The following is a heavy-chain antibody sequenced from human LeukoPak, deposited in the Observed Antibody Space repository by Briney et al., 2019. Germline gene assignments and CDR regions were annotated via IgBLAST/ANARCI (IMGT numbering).Heavy chain of an antibody. D-gene: IGHD5-12*01. Sequence: GGSLRLSCAASGFTFDDYGMSWVRQAPGKGLEWVSDINWNGGSTGYADSVKGRFTISRDNAKNSLYLQMNSLRAEDTALYYCARGMGTDIVATVDYWGQGTLVTVSS. J-gene: IGHJ4*02. CDR3: ARGMGTDIVATVDY. CDR1: GFTFDDYG. CDR2: INWNGGST. V-gene: IGHV3-20*04.